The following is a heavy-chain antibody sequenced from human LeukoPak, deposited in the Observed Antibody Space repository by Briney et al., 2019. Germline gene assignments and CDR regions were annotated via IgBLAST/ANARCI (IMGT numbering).Heavy chain of an antibody. J-gene: IGHJ3*02. V-gene: IGHV4-38-2*02. CDR3: ARYTHAFDI. D-gene: IGHD3-16*02. CDR1: GYSISSGYY. CDR2: ISHSGSN. Sequence: SETLSLTCSVSGYSISSGYYWGWIRQPPGKGLEWIGSISHSGSNYYNPSLNSRVTISLDPYKNPFSLNLSSVTAADTAVYSCARYTHAFDICGQGPMATVSS.